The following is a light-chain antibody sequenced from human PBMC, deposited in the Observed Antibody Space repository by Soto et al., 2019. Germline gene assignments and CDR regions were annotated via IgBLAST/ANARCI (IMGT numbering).Light chain of an antibody. CDR1: SGHRTYI. CDR3: ETWDSNTRV. CDR2: LEGSGSY. Sequence: QLVLTQSSSASASLGSSVKLTCTLSSGHRTYIIAWHQQQPGKAPRFLMKLEGSGSYNKGSGVPDRFSGSSSGADRFLTISNLQSEDEADYYCETWDSNTRVFGGGTQLTVL. V-gene: IGLV4-60*03. J-gene: IGLJ3*02.